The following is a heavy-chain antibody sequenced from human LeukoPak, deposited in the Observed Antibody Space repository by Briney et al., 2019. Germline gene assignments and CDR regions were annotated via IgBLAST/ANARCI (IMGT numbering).Heavy chain of an antibody. Sequence: GGSLRLSCAASGFTFSSYGMPWVRQAPGKGLEWVAVIWYDGSNKYYADSVKGRFTISRDNSKNTLYLQMNSLRAEDTAVYYCARDQVGWAVARRNWFDPWGQGTLVTVSS. CDR1: GFTFSSYG. J-gene: IGHJ5*02. CDR2: IWYDGSNK. D-gene: IGHD6-19*01. V-gene: IGHV3-33*01. CDR3: ARDQVGWAVARRNWFDP.